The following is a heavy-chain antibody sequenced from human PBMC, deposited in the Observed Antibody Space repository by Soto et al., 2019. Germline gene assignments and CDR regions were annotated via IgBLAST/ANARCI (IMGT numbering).Heavy chain of an antibody. V-gene: IGHV4-38-2*02. CDR3: ARDLVTTDGMDV. D-gene: IGHD4-17*01. CDR1: GYSISSGYY. CDR2: IYHSGST. Sequence: SETLSLTCAVSGYSISSGYYWGWIRQPPGKALEWIGSIYHSGSTYYNPSLKSRVTISVDTSKNQFSLKLSSVTAADTAVYYCARDLVTTDGMDVWGQGTTVT. J-gene: IGHJ6*02.